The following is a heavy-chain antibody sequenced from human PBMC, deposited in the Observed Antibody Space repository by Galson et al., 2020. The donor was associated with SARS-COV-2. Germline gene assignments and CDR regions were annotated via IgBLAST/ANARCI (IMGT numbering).Heavy chain of an antibody. CDR2: ISAYKGNK. D-gene: IGHD3-10*01. Sequence: ASVKVSCKASGYTFTSYGISWVRQAPGQGLEWIGWISAYKGNKNYAQKLQGRVTMTTDTSTSTAYMELRSLRSDDTAVYYCARGPITMVQRWDNWFDPWGQGTLVTVSS. J-gene: IGHJ5*02. CDR1: GYTFTSYG. V-gene: IGHV1-18*04. CDR3: ARGPITMVQRWDNWFDP.